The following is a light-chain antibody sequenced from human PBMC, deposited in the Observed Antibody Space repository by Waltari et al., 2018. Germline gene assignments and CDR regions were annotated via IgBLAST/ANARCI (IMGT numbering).Light chain of an antibody. CDR3: SSYTSSNTLV. Sequence: QSALTQPASVSGSPGQSITISCTGTSSDVGSYNLVSWYQHHPGKAPKLMIYAVTNRPSGVSNRFSGSKSVNTASLTISGLQAEDEADYYCSSYTSSNTLVFGTGTKVTVL. CDR2: AVT. CDR1: SSDVGSYNL. V-gene: IGLV2-14*02. J-gene: IGLJ1*01.